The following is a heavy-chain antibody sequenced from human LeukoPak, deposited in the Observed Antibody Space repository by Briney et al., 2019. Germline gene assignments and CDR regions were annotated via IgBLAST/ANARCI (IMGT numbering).Heavy chain of an antibody. J-gene: IGHJ4*02. Sequence: GGSLRLSCAASGSTFSNYWMTWVRQAPGKGLEWVANIKLDGSEKYYVDSVKGRFTISRDNAKNSLYLQMNSLRAEDTAVYYCARGEYYYGSGSYYVDYWGQGTLVTVSS. CDR3: ARGEYYYGSGSYYVDY. V-gene: IGHV3-7*01. CDR2: IKLDGSEK. CDR1: GSTFSNYW. D-gene: IGHD3-10*01.